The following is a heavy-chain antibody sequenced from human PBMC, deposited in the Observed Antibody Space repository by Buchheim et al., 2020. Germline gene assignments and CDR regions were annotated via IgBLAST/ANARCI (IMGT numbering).Heavy chain of an antibody. V-gene: IGHV4-30-4*07. CDR2: IYYSGRT. CDR3: AREAAAVAGGMDV. D-gene: IGHD6-13*01. CDR1: GGSITSSGYS. Sequence: QVQLQESGPGLVKPSQTLSLTCAVSGGSITSSGYSGSWIRQPPGKGLEWISYIYYSGRTDFNPSLRSRVTISIEMSKNQFSLKLSSVTAADTAVYYCAREAAAVAGGMDVWGQGTT. J-gene: IGHJ6*02.